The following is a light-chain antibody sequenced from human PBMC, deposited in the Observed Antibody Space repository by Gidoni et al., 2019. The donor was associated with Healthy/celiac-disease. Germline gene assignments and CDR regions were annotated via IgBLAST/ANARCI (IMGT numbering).Light chain of an antibody. CDR3: QQYGSSPPFT. CDR1: QSVSSSY. Sequence: EIVLTQSPGTLSLSPGERATLSCRASQSVSSSYLAWYQQKPGQAPRLLIYGASSRATRIPDRFSGSGSGTDFTLTISRLEPEDFAVYYCQQYGSSPPFTFGPXTKVDIK. J-gene: IGKJ3*01. V-gene: IGKV3-20*01. CDR2: GAS.